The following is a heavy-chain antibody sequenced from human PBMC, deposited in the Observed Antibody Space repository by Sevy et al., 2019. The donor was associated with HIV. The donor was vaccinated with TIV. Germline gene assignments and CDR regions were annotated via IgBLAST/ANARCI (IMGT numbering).Heavy chain of an antibody. V-gene: IGHV4-39*01. CDR3: ARRGWGSDY. J-gene: IGHJ4*02. CDR1: GGSISSSSYY. D-gene: IGHD3-16*01. CDR2: IYYSGST. Sequence: SETLSLTCTVSGGSISSSSYYWGWIRQPPGKGLEWIGSIYYSGSTYYNPSLKSRVTISVDTSKNQFSLKLGSVTAADTAVYYCARRGWGSDYWGQGTLVTVSS.